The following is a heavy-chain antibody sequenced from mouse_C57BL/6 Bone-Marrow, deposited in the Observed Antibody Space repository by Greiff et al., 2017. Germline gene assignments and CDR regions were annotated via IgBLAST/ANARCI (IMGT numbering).Heavy chain of an antibody. CDR1: GYTFTSYW. CDR2: IYPGSGST. J-gene: IGHJ1*03. CDR3: ARSPIYYCGPWYFDV. Sequence: QVQLQQPGAELVKPGASVKMSCKASGYTFTSYWITWVKQRPGQGLEWIGDIYPGSGSTNYNEKFKSKATLTVDTSSSTAYMQLSSLTSEDSAVYYCARSPIYYCGPWYFDVWGTGTTVTVSS. V-gene: IGHV1-55*01. D-gene: IGHD1-1*01.